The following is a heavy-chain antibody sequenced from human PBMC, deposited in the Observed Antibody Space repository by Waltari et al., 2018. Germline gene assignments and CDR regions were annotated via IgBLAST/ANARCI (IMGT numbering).Heavy chain of an antibody. J-gene: IGHJ2*01. Sequence: QVQLQESGPGLVKPSETLSLTCTVSGASISSSYWNWIRQPAGKGLEWIGRFYASGSADYNPCRKGRVTMSVDTSKNQCSLKLSSVTAADTTVYYCARHPNRYVDLWGRGTLVTVSS. CDR1: GASISSSY. CDR2: FYASGSA. V-gene: IGHV4-4*07. CDR3: ARHPNRYVDL.